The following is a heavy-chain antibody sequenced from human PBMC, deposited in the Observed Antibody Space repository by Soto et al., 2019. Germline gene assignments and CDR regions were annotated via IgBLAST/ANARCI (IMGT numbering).Heavy chain of an antibody. J-gene: IGHJ6*02. CDR1: GFTFSSYG. CDR2: ISYDGSNK. Sequence: GSLRLSCAASGFTFSSYGMHWVRQAPGKGLEWVAVISYDGSNKYYADSVKGRFTISRDNSKNTLYLQMNSLRAEDTAVYYCAKEVGYYRYYGMDVWGQGT. CDR3: AKEVGYYRYYGMDV. V-gene: IGHV3-30*18. D-gene: IGHD3-3*01.